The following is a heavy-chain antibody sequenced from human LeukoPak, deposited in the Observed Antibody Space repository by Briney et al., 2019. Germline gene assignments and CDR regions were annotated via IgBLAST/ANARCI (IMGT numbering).Heavy chain of an antibody. Sequence: PSETLSLTCTVSGGSISSGGYYWSWIRRHPGKGLEWIGYIYYSGSTYYNPSLKSRVTISVDTSKNQFSLKLSSVTAADTAVYYCARDRSGWNYVDYWGQGTLVTVSS. J-gene: IGHJ4*02. CDR3: ARDRSGWNYVDY. CDR2: IYYSGST. CDR1: GGSISSGGYY. V-gene: IGHV4-31*03. D-gene: IGHD6-19*01.